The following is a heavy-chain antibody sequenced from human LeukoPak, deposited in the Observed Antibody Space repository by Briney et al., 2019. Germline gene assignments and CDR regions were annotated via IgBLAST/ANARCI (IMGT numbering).Heavy chain of an antibody. D-gene: IGHD2-2*01. J-gene: IGHJ6*02. V-gene: IGHV4-4*07. CDR2: SYGLGIT. CDR1: GASITTSY. CDR3: ARIGYVGGMDV. Sequence: PSETLSLTCTVAGASITTSYWNWIRQSAENGLEWIGRSYGLGITTYNPSLESRVTVSVDITKNQFSLNLTSVTAADTAVYYCARIGYVGGMDVWGQGTTVTVSS.